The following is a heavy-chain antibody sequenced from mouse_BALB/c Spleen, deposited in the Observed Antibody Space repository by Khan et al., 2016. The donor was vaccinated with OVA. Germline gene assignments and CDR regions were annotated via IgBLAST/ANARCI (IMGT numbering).Heavy chain of an antibody. V-gene: IGHV5-17*02. CDR3: ARSLMTTWYFDV. CDR1: GFTFSSFG. J-gene: IGHJ1*01. Sequence: EVELVESGGGLVQPGGSRKLSCAASGFTFSSFGMHWVRQAPEKGLEWVAYISSGSATIYYADTVKGRFTISRDNPKNTLFLQMTSLRSEDTAIYYCARSLMTTWYFDVWGAGTTVTVSS. D-gene: IGHD2-13*01. CDR2: ISSGSATI.